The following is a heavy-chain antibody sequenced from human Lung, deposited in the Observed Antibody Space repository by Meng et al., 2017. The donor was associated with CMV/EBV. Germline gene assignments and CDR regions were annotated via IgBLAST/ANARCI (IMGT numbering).Heavy chain of an antibody. CDR3: VTETGYNYDN. J-gene: IGHJ4*02. D-gene: IGHD5-24*01. CDR2: IYFSGNT. Sequence: QLQQSGPGQVQPSETLSLTCSVSGGSISSSSYYWGWIRQSPGKGLEWIGSIYFSGNTYYNPSLKSRVTMSVGTAQNKFSLTLRSVTAADTAVYYCVTETGYNYDNWGQGALVTVSS. V-gene: IGHV4-39*07. CDR1: GGSISSSSYY.